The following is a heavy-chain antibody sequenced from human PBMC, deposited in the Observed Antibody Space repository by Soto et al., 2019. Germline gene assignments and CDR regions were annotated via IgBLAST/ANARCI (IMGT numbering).Heavy chain of an antibody. V-gene: IGHV4-39*01. J-gene: IGHJ4*02. D-gene: IGHD5-18*01. CDR3: ARHPGYRGAFDY. Sequence: QLLESGPGLVKPSETLSLTCTVSGGSISSSSDYWGWIRQPPGKGLEWIGSSYYTGSTYNNPSIKSRVTISVDTSKSQFSLNMSSVNAADTAVYYCARHPGYRGAFDYWGPGTRVTVSS. CDR1: GGSISSSSDY. CDR2: SYYTGST.